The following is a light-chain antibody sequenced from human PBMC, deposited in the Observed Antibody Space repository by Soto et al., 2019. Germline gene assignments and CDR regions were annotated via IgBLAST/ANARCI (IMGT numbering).Light chain of an antibody. Sequence: QSVLTQPASMSGSPGQSITISCTGASSDIGAYDYVSWYQQHPDKAPTLIIYDVTRRPSGLSNRFSASKSGNTASLTISGLQADDEGDYYCSSYTSSRTLIFGGGTKLTVL. CDR3: SSYTSSRTLI. J-gene: IGLJ2*01. CDR1: SSDIGAYDY. CDR2: DVT. V-gene: IGLV2-14*03.